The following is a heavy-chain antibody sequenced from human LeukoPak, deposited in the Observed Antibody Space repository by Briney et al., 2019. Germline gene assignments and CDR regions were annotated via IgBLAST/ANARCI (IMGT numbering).Heavy chain of an antibody. V-gene: IGHV1-2*02. Sequence: GASVKVSCKASGYTFTGYYMHWVRQAPGQGLEWMGWINPNGGGTNYAQKFQGRVTMTRDTSISTAYMELSRLRSDDTAVYYCARGEAVAGHSYYYYYMDVWGKGTTVTVSS. CDR2: INPNGGGT. CDR3: ARGEAVAGHSYYYYYMDV. D-gene: IGHD6-19*01. CDR1: GYTFTGYY. J-gene: IGHJ6*03.